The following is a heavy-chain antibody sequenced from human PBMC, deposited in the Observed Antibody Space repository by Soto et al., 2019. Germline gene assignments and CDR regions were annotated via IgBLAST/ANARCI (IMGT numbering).Heavy chain of an antibody. CDR2: IYYSGNT. J-gene: IGHJ4*02. D-gene: IGHD1-26*01. V-gene: IGHV4-61*01. CDR1: GGSVSSGSYY. Sequence: SETLSLTCTVSGGSVSSGSYYWSWLRPAPGKGLGWIGYIYYSGNTNYNPSLKSRVTISVDTSKNQFSLKLSSVTAADTAVYYCARLMVGATEDYFANWGRETLVTV. CDR3: ARLMVGATEDYFAN.